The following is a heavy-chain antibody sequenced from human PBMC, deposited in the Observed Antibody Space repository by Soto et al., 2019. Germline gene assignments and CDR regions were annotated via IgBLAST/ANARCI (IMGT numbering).Heavy chain of an antibody. D-gene: IGHD6-19*01. CDR2: ISYDGSNK. CDR1: GFTFSSYG. J-gene: IGHJ4*01. CDR3: AKDQGVGWNYLDY. Sequence: PGGSLRLSCAASGFTFSSYGMHWVRQAPGKGLEWVAVISYDGSNKYYADSVKGRFTISRDNSKNTLYLQMNSLRAEDTAVYYCAKDQGVGWNYLDYWGQGTLVTVSS. V-gene: IGHV3-30*18.